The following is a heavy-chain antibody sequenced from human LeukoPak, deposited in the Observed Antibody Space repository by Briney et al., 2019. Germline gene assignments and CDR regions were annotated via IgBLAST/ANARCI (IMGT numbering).Heavy chain of an antibody. J-gene: IGHJ4*02. D-gene: IGHD3-9*01. CDR3: ARDADWYGQSYDY. Sequence: GGSLRLSCAASGFTFSNAWMSWVRQAPGKGLMWVSRISGDEVVRKYADSVRGRFTISRDNAKNTLYLQMDSLRAEDTAVYYCARDADWYGQSYDYWGQGTLVTVSS. CDR2: ISGDEVVR. V-gene: IGHV3-74*03. CDR1: GFTFSNAW.